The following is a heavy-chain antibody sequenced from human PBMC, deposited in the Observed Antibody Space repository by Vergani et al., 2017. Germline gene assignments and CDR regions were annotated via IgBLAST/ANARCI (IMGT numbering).Heavy chain of an antibody. CDR1: GGSISSSSYY. J-gene: IGHJ6*02. CDR3: ARQGCSGGSCYSFYYYIMDV. Sequence: QLQLQESGPGLVKPSETLSLTCAVSGGSISSSSYYWGWIRQPPGKGLEWIGSIFYTGSTYYNPSLKSRGTISVDTSKNQSSLNVNSVTAADTAVYYCARQGCSGGSCYSFYYYIMDVWGQGTTVTVSS. D-gene: IGHD2-15*01. V-gene: IGHV4-39*01. CDR2: IFYTGST.